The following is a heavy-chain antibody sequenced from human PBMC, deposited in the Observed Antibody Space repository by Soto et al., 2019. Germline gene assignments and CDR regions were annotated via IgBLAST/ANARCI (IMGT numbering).Heavy chain of an antibody. CDR1: GFTFSSYG. Sequence: QVQLVESGGGVVQPGRSLRLSCAASGFTFSSYGMHWVRQAPGKGLEWVAVIWYDGSNKYYADSVKGRFTISRDNSKNTLYLQMSSLRAEDTAVYYCARDYGYCSGGSCYTGAFDIWGQGTMVTVSS. V-gene: IGHV3-33*01. CDR3: ARDYGYCSGGSCYTGAFDI. CDR2: IWYDGSNK. J-gene: IGHJ3*02. D-gene: IGHD2-15*01.